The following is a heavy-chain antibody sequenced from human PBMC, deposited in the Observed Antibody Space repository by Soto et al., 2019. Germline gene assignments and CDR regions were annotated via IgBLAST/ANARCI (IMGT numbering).Heavy chain of an antibody. V-gene: IGHV4-34*01. D-gene: IGHD7-27*01. Sequence: TSETLSLTCAVYGGSISGHYWNWIRQPPGKGLEWIGEINHSGRTNYNPSLKSRVTISVDTSKNQFSLNLGSVTAADTAVYYCATGPSGDKVDSWGQGILVTVS. CDR1: GGSISGHY. CDR3: ATGPSGDKVDS. J-gene: IGHJ4*02. CDR2: INHSGRT.